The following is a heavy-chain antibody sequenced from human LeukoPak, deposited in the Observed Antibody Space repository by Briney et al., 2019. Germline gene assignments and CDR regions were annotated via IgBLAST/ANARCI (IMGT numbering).Heavy chain of an antibody. CDR2: ISYDGSNK. D-gene: IGHD2-2*01. J-gene: IGHJ5*01. CDR1: GFTFSSYG. Sequence: PGGSLRLSCAASGFTFSSYGMHWVRQAPGKGLEWVAVISYDGSNKYYADSVKGRFTISRDSAKNSLYLQMNSLRAEDTAMYYCARDARSRYCSGSSCYYDWFDSWGQGTLVTVSS. CDR3: ARDARSRYCSGSSCYYDWFDS. V-gene: IGHV3-30*03.